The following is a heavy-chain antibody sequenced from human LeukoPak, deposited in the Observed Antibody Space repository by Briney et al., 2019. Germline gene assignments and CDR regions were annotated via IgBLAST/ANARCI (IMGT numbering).Heavy chain of an antibody. CDR2: IYTSGST. V-gene: IGHV4-61*02. CDR3: ARAPRLLGRFDP. Sequence: NPSETLSLTCTVSGGSISSGSYYWSWIRQPAGKGLEWIGRIYTSGSTNYNPSLKSRVTISVDTSKNQFSLKLSSVTAADTAVYYCARAPRLLGRFDPWGQGTLVTVSS. J-gene: IGHJ5*02. D-gene: IGHD2/OR15-2a*01. CDR1: GGSISSGSYY.